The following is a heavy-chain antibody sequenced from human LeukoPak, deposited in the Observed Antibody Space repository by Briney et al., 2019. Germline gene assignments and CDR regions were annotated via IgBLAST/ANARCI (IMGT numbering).Heavy chain of an antibody. CDR2: ISSSGSTI. D-gene: IGHD1-26*01. Sequence: QAGGSLRLSCAASGFTFSSYEMNWVRQAPGKGLEWVSYISSSGSTIYYADSVKGRFTISRDNAKNSLYLQMNSLRAEDTAVYYCAREVGASAFDIWGQGTMVTVSS. V-gene: IGHV3-48*03. CDR1: GFTFSSYE. CDR3: AREVGASAFDI. J-gene: IGHJ3*02.